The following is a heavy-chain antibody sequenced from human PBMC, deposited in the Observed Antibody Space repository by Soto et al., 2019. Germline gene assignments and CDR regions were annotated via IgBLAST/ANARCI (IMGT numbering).Heavy chain of an antibody. V-gene: IGHV3-33*01. CDR3: ARRPNYYYDMDV. D-gene: IGHD6-6*01. CDR1: GFTFSSYG. Sequence: GGSLRLSCAASGFTFSSYGMHWVRQAPGKGLEWVAVIWYDGSNKYYADSVKGRFTISRDNSKNTLYLQMNSLRAEDTAVYYCARRPNYYYDMDVWGKGTTVTVSS. CDR2: IWYDGSNK. J-gene: IGHJ6*03.